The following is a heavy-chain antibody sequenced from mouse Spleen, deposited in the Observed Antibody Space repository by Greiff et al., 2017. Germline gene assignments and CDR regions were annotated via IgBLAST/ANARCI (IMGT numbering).Heavy chain of an antibody. D-gene: IGHD2-4*01. J-gene: IGHJ4*01. CDR3: ARRTSPSTMITTGAMDY. CDR2: ILPGSGST. Sequence: VQLVESGAELMKPGASVKISCKATGYTFSSYWIEWVKQRPGHGLEWIGEILPGSGSTNYNEKFKGKATFTADTSSNTAYMQLSSLTSEDSAVYYCARRTSPSTMITTGAMDYWGQGTSVTVSS. CDR1: GYTFSSYW. V-gene: IGHV1-9*01.